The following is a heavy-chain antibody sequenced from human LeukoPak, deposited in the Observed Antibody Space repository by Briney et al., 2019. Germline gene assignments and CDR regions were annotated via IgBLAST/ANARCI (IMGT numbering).Heavy chain of an antibody. Sequence: ASVKVSCKASGYTFTSYYMHWVRLAPGQGLEWMGRINLSGGTTTYAQKFQGRVTMTRDTSTSTVHMELSSLRSEDTAAYYCASHSSGWQQTYFDYWGQGTLVTVSS. CDR1: GYTFTSYY. J-gene: IGHJ4*02. D-gene: IGHD6-19*01. CDR3: ASHSSGWQQTYFDY. CDR2: INLSGGTT. V-gene: IGHV1-46*01.